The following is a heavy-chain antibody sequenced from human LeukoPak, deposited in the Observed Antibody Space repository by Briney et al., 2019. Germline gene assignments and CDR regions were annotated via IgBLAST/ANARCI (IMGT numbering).Heavy chain of an antibody. CDR2: IYYSGST. V-gene: IGHV4-59*01. CDR3: ARARGLILVAFDI. J-gene: IGHJ3*02. CDR1: GGSISSYY. D-gene: IGHD3-10*01. Sequence: PSETLSLTCTVSGGSISSYYWSWIRQPPGKGLEWIGYIYYSGSTNYNPSLKSRVTISVDTSKNQFSLKLSSVTAADTAVYYCARARGLILVAFDIWGQGTMVTVSS.